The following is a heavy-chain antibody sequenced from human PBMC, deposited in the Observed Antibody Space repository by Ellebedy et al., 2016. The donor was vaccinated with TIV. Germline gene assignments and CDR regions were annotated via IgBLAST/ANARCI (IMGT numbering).Heavy chain of an antibody. CDR1: GFTFGNYW. J-gene: IGHJ6*02. CDR3: ASPDSSGYYYYGMDV. CDR2: ISYDGSNK. D-gene: IGHD3-22*01. Sequence: PGGSLRLSCAASGFTFGNYWMHWVRQAPGKGLEWVAVISYDGSNKYYADSVKGRFTISRDNSKNTLYLQMNSLRAEDTAVYYCASPDSSGYYYYGMDVWGQGTTVTVSS. V-gene: IGHV3-30-3*01.